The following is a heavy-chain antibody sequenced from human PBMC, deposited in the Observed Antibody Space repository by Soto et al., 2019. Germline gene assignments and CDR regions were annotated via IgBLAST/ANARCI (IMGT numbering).Heavy chain of an antibody. CDR2: MNPNSGNT. Sequence: QVQLVQSGAGVKNPGASVKVSCKASGYTFTSYDINWVRQATGQGLEWMGWMNPNSGNTGYAQKFQGRVTMTRNNSISTAYMAVSSLRSEDTAVYYCARDGFSSGCEFDYWGHGTLVTVSA. CDR1: GYTFTSYD. J-gene: IGHJ4*01. V-gene: IGHV1-8*01. CDR3: ARDGFSSGCEFDY. D-gene: IGHD6-19*01.